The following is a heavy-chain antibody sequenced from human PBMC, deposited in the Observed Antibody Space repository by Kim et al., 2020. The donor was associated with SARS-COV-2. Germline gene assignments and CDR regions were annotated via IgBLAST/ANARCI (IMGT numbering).Heavy chain of an antibody. CDR3: ARTGPDDYGDHGWFDP. J-gene: IGHJ5*02. Sequence: GGSLRLSCAASGFTFSSYSMNWVRQAPGKGLEWVSSISSSSSYIYYADSVKGRFTISRDNAKNSLYLQMNSLRAEDTAVYYCARTGPDDYGDHGWFDPGGQGPLVPVSS. CDR2: ISSSSSYI. V-gene: IGHV3-21*01. CDR1: GFTFSSYS. D-gene: IGHD4-17*01.